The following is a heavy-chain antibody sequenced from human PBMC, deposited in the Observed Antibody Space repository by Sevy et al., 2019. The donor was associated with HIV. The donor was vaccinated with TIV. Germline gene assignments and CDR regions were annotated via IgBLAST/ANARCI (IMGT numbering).Heavy chain of an antibody. CDR3: AGTRIPRGYGMDV. CDR2: IPYDGSNE. J-gene: IGHJ6*02. CDR1: GFTFSSYA. V-gene: IGHV3-30-3*01. D-gene: IGHD2-15*01. Sequence: GESLKISCAASGFTFSSYAMHWVRQAPGKGLEWVAVIPYDGSNEYYADSVKGRFTISRDNSKNTLKLQMNSLRVEDTAVYYCAGTRIPRGYGMDVWGQGTTVTVSS.